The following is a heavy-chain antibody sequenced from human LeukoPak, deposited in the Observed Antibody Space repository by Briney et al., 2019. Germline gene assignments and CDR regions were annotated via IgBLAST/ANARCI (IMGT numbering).Heavy chain of an antibody. J-gene: IGHJ4*02. CDR2: IKYDGSEQ. CDR3: ARDYGWSFAN. CDR1: GLIFSSHW. Sequence: GGSLRLSCTSSGLIFSSHWMNWVRQAPGKGPEWVANIKYDGSEQYYVDSVKGRFSISRDNTKNLLYLQMNSLRVEDTAVYYCARDYGWSFANWGQGTLVTVSS. V-gene: IGHV3-7*03. D-gene: IGHD3-10*01.